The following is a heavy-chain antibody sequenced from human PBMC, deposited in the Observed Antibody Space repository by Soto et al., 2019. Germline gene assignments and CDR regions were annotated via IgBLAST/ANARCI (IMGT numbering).Heavy chain of an antibody. CDR1: GFTFSSYT. J-gene: IGHJ4*02. D-gene: IGHD6-19*01. CDR2: ISYDDGVNK. Sequence: PGGSLRLCCVASGFTFSSYTMHGVRQAPGKGLEWVAVISYDDGVNKYYADSVKGRFTISRDNSKNTLYLQMNSLRAEDTAVYYCARSIAVAGTPEFDYWGQGALVTVSS. V-gene: IGHV3-30-3*01. CDR3: ARSIAVAGTPEFDY.